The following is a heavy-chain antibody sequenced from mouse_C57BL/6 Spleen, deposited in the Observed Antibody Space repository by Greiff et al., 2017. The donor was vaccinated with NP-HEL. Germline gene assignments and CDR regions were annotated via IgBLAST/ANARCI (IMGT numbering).Heavy chain of an antibody. D-gene: IGHD2-5*01. Sequence: QVQLQQPGAELVKPGASVKLSCKASGYTFTSYWMHWVKQRPGRGLEWIGRIDPNSGGTKYNEKFKSKATLTVDKPSSTAYMQLSSLTSEDSAVYYCARENEYSNYVDYAMDYWGQGTSVTVSS. CDR3: ARENEYSNYVDYAMDY. CDR1: GYTFTSYW. J-gene: IGHJ4*01. V-gene: IGHV1-72*01. CDR2: IDPNSGGT.